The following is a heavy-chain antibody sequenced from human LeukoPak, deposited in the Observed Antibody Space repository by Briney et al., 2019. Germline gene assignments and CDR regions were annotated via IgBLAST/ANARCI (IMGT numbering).Heavy chain of an antibody. V-gene: IGHV1-69*10. CDR2: IIPIFGIA. Sequence: ASVKVSCKASGGTFSSYAISWVRQAPGQGLEWMGGIIPIFGIANYAQKFQGRVTITADKSTSTAYMELSSLRSEDTAVYYCARDSHYYDSSGYPDYWGQGTLVTVSS. CDR3: ARDSHYYDSSGYPDY. CDR1: GGTFSSYA. J-gene: IGHJ4*02. D-gene: IGHD3-22*01.